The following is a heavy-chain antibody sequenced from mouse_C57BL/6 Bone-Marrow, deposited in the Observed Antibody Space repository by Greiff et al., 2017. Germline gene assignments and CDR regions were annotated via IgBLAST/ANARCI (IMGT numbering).Heavy chain of an antibody. CDR1: GFNIKYTY. CDR2: IDPATGNT. Sequence: VPLQQSVAELVRPGASVKLSCTASGFNIKYTYMHWVKQRPEQGLEWIGRIDPATGNTKYAPKFQGKATIPADTSSNTAYLQLSSLTSEDTAIYYGASHSPWYFDVWGTGTTVTVSS. J-gene: IGHJ1*03. CDR3: ASHSPWYFDV. V-gene: IGHV14-3*01.